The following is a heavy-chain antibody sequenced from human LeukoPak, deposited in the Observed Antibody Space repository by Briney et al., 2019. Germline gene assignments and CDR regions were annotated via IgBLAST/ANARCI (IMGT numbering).Heavy chain of an antibody. D-gene: IGHD4-17*01. Sequence: SVKVSCKASGGTFSSYAISWVRQAPGQGLEWMGGIIPMFGTPNYAEKFQDRVTIAADESTSTVYMELSSLRSEDTAVYYCATDVSGDYVGGWGQGTLVTVSS. CDR1: GGTFSSYA. J-gene: IGHJ4*02. CDR3: ATDVSGDYVGG. V-gene: IGHV1-69*13. CDR2: IIPMFGTP.